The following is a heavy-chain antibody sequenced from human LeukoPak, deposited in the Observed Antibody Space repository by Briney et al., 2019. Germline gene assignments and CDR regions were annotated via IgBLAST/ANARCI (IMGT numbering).Heavy chain of an antibody. Sequence: SETLSLTCTVSGGSVSSGSYYWSWIRQPPGKGLEWIGYIYYSGSTNYNPSLKSRVTISVDTSKNQFSLKLSSVTAADTAVYYCARGKQWLAKYYFDYWGQGTLVTVSS. CDR1: GGSVSSGSYY. J-gene: IGHJ4*02. CDR3: ARGKQWLAKYYFDY. CDR2: IYYSGST. D-gene: IGHD6-19*01. V-gene: IGHV4-61*01.